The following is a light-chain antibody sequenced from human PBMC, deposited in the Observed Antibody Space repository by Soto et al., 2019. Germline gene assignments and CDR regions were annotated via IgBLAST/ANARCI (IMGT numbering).Light chain of an antibody. CDR3: QQYGSSPLT. CDR1: QSVSSSY. V-gene: IGKV3-20*01. Sequence: EIVLTQSPGTLSLSPGERATLSCRPRQSVSSSYLAWYQQKPGQAPRLLIYGASSRATGIPDRFSGSGSGTDFTLTISRLEPEDFAVYYCQQYGSSPLTFGQGTKVEIK. J-gene: IGKJ1*01. CDR2: GAS.